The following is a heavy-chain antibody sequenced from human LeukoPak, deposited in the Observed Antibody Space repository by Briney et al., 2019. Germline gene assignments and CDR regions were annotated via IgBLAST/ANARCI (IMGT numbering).Heavy chain of an antibody. Sequence: SVKVSCKASGGTFSSYAISWMLQAPGQGLEWMGGIIPIFGTANYAQKFQGRVTITTDESTSTAYMELSSLRSEDTAVYYCARDTIAAAGTPDYWGQGTLVTVSS. D-gene: IGHD6-13*01. CDR3: ARDTIAAAGTPDY. CDR1: GGTFSSYA. V-gene: IGHV1-69*05. CDR2: IIPIFGTA. J-gene: IGHJ4*02.